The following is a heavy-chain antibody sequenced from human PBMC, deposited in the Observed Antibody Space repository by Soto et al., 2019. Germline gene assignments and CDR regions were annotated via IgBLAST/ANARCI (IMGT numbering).Heavy chain of an antibody. CDR1: GGSISSFY. J-gene: IGHJ6*02. CDR2: VYYSGTI. V-gene: IGHV4-59*01. Sequence: SETLSLTCTVSGGSISSFYWSWIRQPPGKELEWIGYVYYSGTINYNPSLKSRVTISVDTSKNQFSLKLSSVTAADTAMYYCARLLDDCGDYSINRMDVWSQGTTVTVSS. D-gene: IGHD4-17*01. CDR3: ARLLDDCGDYSINRMDV.